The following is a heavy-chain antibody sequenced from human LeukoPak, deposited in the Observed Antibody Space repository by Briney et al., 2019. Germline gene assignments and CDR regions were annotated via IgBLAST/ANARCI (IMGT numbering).Heavy chain of an antibody. CDR2: INPNSGGT. V-gene: IGHV1-2*02. CDR1: GYTFTGYY. CDR3: ARDAVEDAFDI. Sequence: ASVKVSCKASGYTFTGYYMRWVRHAPGQGLGWMGWINPNSGGTNYAQKFQGRVTMTRDTSISTAYMRLSMLRSDDTAVYYCARDAVEDAFDIWGQGTMVTVSS. D-gene: IGHD1-1*01. J-gene: IGHJ3*02.